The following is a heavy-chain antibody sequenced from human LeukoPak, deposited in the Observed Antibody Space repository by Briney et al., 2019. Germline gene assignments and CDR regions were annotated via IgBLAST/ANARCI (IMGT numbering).Heavy chain of an antibody. D-gene: IGHD4/OR15-4a*01. CDR1: GYTFTNYH. CDR2: INPSGGST. V-gene: IGHV1-46*01. J-gene: IGHJ3*01. Sequence: ASVKVSCKASGYTFTNYHLHWVRQAPGQGLEWMGIINPSGGSTSYAQKFQDRVTMTRDTSTSTVYMELNSLRSEDTAVYYCARATWYGGNPSGAFDFWGQGTMVTVSS. CDR3: ARATWYGGNPSGAFDF.